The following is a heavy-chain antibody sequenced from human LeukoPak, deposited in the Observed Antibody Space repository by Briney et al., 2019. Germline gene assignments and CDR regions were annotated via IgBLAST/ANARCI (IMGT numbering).Heavy chain of an antibody. J-gene: IGHJ4*02. V-gene: IGHV1-69*05. CDR1: GGTFSSYA. Sequence: SVKVSCKASGGTFSSYAISWVRQAPGQGLEWMGGIIPIFGTASYAQKFQGRVTMTRDTSTSTVYMELSSLRSEDTAVYYCARDWSSYGDLYYWGQGTLVTVSS. D-gene: IGHD4-17*01. CDR3: ARDWSSYGDLYY. CDR2: IIPIFGTA.